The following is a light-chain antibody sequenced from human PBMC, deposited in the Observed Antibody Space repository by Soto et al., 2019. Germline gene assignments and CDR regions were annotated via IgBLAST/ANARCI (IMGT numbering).Light chain of an antibody. CDR3: QQYNTYST. V-gene: IGKV1-39*01. CDR2: AAS. CDR1: QSISNH. J-gene: IGKJ5*01. Sequence: DIQMTQSPSSLSASVGDRVTITCRASQSISNHLNWYQQKPGKAPKLLIFAASSLQSGVQARFSGSGSGTEFTLTISSLQPDDFATYYCQQYNTYSTFGQGTRLEI.